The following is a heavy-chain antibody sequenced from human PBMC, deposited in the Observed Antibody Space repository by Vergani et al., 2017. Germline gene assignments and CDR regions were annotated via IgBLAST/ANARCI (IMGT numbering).Heavy chain of an antibody. CDR1: GGSLSSSV. Sequence: QVHLVQSGTEVKKPGSSVKVSCKASGGSLSSSVITWVRQAPGQGLEWMGRHLPKFGTANYAQKFQGRVTITADESTSTSYLALSSLRSEDTAVYYCARDSRYCSSTSCYVGRDWFDPWGQGTLVTVSS. CDR3: ARDSRYCSSTSCYVGRDWFDP. V-gene: IGHV1-69*13. CDR2: HLPKFGTA. J-gene: IGHJ5*02. D-gene: IGHD2-2*01.